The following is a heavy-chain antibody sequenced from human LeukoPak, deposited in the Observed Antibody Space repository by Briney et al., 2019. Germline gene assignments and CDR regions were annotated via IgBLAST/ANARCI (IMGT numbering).Heavy chain of an antibody. CDR1: GFTVSSNY. CDR2: IYSGGST. V-gene: IGHV3-53*01. Sequence: GGSLRLSCAASGFTVSSNYMSWVRQAPGKGLEWVSVIYSGGSTYYADTVKGRFTIPVDNSKNTLYLQMNSLTAEDTAVYYCARQYSGWYGWGAFDIWGQGTMVTVSS. D-gene: IGHD6-19*01. CDR3: ARQYSGWYGWGAFDI. J-gene: IGHJ3*02.